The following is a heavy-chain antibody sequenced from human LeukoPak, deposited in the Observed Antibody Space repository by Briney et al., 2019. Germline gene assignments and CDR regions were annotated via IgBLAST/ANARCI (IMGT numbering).Heavy chain of an antibody. J-gene: IGHJ4*02. Sequence: AGGSLRLSYTASGFTFSSYGMHWVRQAPGKGLEWVAFIRYDGSNKYYTDSVKGRFTISRDNSKNTLFLQMNSLRAEDTAVYYCAKGWSYAFDYWGQGTLVTVSS. CDR1: GFTFSSYG. CDR2: IRYDGSNK. CDR3: AKGWSYAFDY. D-gene: IGHD1-26*01. V-gene: IGHV3-30*02.